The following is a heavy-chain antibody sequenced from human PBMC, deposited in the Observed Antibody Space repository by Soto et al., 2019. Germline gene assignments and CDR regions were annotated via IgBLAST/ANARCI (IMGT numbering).Heavy chain of an antibody. J-gene: IGHJ4*02. Sequence: EVQLLESGGGLVQPGGSLRLSCAASGFTFSSYAISWVRQAPGKGLEWVSGISGSGGSTYYADSVKGRFTTSRDNSKNTLYLQMNSLRAEDTAIYYCAKDRRGGTTRYYFDYWGQGTLVTVSS. CDR1: GFTFSSYA. V-gene: IGHV3-23*01. D-gene: IGHD1-1*01. CDR3: AKDRRGGTTRYYFDY. CDR2: ISGSGGST.